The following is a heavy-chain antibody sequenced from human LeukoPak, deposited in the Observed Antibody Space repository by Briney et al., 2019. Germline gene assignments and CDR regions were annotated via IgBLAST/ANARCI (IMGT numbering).Heavy chain of an antibody. D-gene: IGHD3-22*01. Sequence: PSETLSLTCAVSGYSISSGYYWGWLRQPPGKGLEWIGSIYHSGNTYYNPSLKSRVTISLGTSKNQSSLKLSSVTATDTAVYYCARLKDSSGYYPNYFDYWGQGTLVTVSS. CDR3: ARLKDSSGYYPNYFDY. CDR2: IYHSGNT. J-gene: IGHJ4*02. V-gene: IGHV4-38-2*01. CDR1: GYSISSGYY.